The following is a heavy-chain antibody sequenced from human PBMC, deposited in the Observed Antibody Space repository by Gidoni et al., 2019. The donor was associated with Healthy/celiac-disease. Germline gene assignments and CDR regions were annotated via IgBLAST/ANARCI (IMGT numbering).Heavy chain of an antibody. CDR2: IYWNDDK. V-gene: IGHV2-5*01. D-gene: IGHD3-10*01. J-gene: IGHJ3*02. CDR3: AHSLWFGEFLGVGAFDI. CDR1: GFSLSTSGVG. Sequence: QITLKESGPTLVKPTQTLTLTCTFSGFSLSTSGVGVGWIRQPPGKALEWLALIYWNDDKRYSPSLKSRLTITKDTSKNQVVLTMTNMDPVDTATYYCAHSLWFGEFLGVGAFDIWGQGTMVTVSS.